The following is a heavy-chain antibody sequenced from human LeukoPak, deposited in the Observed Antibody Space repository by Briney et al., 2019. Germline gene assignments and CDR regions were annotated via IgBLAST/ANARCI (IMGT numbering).Heavy chain of an antibody. CDR3: ARENLAGSYYYYYYMDV. CDR1: GYTFTSYD. V-gene: IGHV1-8*03. Sequence: ASVKVSCKASGYTFTSYDINWVRQATGQGLEWMGWMNPNSGNTGYAQKFQGRVTITRNTSISTAYMELSSLRSEDTAVYYCARENLAGSYYYYYYMDVWGKGTTVTVSS. D-gene: IGHD1-26*01. CDR2: MNPNSGNT. J-gene: IGHJ6*03.